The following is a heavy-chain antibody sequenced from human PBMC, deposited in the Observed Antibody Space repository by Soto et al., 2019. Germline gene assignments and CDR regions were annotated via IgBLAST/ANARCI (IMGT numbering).Heavy chain of an antibody. Sequence: PSETLSLTCAVSGGSISDGGYSWTWIRQPPGKGLEWIGYIYHTGSSYYNPSLKSRVTISVVRSKNQFSLKLTSVTAADTAVYYCATGMVRGVIKNYYYYGMDVWGQGTTVNVS. CDR3: ATGMVRGVIKNYYYYGMDV. D-gene: IGHD3-10*01. CDR2: IYHTGSS. V-gene: IGHV4-30-2*01. CDR1: GGSISDGGYS. J-gene: IGHJ6*02.